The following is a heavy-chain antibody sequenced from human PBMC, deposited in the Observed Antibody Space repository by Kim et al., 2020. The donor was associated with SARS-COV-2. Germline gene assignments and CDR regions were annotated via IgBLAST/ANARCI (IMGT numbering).Heavy chain of an antibody. J-gene: IGHJ3*02. V-gene: IGHV4-59*01. D-gene: IGHD2-15*01. Sequence: NPTPRSRVTISVDTAKNQFYLQLSSVTAADTAVYDCARDDGGNPDAFDIWGQGTMVTVSS. CDR3: ARDDGGNPDAFDI.